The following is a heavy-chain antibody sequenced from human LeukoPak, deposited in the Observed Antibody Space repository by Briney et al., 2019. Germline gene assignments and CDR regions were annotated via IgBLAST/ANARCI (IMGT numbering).Heavy chain of an antibody. CDR3: ARGLGGYCFDH. D-gene: IGHD3-22*01. V-gene: IGHV1-46*01. J-gene: IGHJ4*02. CDR2: INPSGGST. Sequence: EASVKVSCKASGYTFTSYYMHWVRQAAGQGLEWMGIINPSGGSTSYAQKFQGRLTMTRDMSTHTVYMELSSLRSEDPAVYYCARGLGGYCFDHWGQGTLVTVYS. CDR1: GYTFTSYY.